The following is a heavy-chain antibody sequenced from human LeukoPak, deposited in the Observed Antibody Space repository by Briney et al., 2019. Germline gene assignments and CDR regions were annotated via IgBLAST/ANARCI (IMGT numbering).Heavy chain of an antibody. D-gene: IGHD6-13*01. CDR1: GYSISSGYY. V-gene: IGHV4-38-2*02. Sequence: SETLSLTCTVSGYSISSGYYWGWIRQPPGKGLEWIGSIYHSGSTYYNPSLKSRVTISVDTSKNQFSLKLSSVTAADTAVYYCAIGSGYSSSWYTLGVGEVFDYWGQGTLVTVSS. CDR3: AIGSGYSSSWYTLGVGEVFDY. CDR2: IYHSGST. J-gene: IGHJ4*02.